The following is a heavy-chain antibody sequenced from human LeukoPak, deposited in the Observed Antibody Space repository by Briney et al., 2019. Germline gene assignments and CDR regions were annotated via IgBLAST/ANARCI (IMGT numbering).Heavy chain of an antibody. J-gene: IGHJ4*02. CDR1: GFTFRGNA. CDR3: ARGLRRDLRLRPLDY. Sequence: LRLSCAASGFTFRGNAMHWVRQPPGKGLEWVGEINHSGSTNYNPSLKSRVTISVDTSKNQFSLKLSSVTAADTAVYYCARGLRRDLRLRPLDYWGQGTLVTVSS. CDR2: INHSGST. D-gene: IGHD5-12*01. V-gene: IGHV4-34*01.